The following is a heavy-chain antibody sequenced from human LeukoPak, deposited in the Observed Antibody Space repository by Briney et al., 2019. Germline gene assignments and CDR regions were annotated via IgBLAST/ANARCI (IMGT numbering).Heavy chain of an antibody. CDR1: GFTFSSYG. Sequence: GGSLRLSCAAYGFTFSSYGMDWDRQAAGKGLEWVAVISYDGSNKYYAASVKGRFTISRDNSNNTLYLQMNSLRAEDTAVYYCAKDAQLLWFGESNIDYGGQGTLVTVS. D-gene: IGHD3-10*01. V-gene: IGHV3-30*18. CDR3: AKDAQLLWFGESNIDY. J-gene: IGHJ4*02. CDR2: ISYDGSNK.